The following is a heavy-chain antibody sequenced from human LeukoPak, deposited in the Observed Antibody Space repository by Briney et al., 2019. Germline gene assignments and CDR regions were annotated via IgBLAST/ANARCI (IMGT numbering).Heavy chain of an antibody. D-gene: IGHD4-11*01. Sequence: GGSLRLSCAASGFTFSDYYMSWIRQAPGKGLEWVSYISISSSYTNYADSVEGRFTISRDNAKNSLYLRMNSLRAEDTAVYYCARAPHYSNYGPYYYGMDVWGQGTTVTVSS. CDR3: ARAPHYSNYGPYYYGMDV. J-gene: IGHJ6*02. V-gene: IGHV3-11*06. CDR2: ISISSSYT. CDR1: GFTFSDYY.